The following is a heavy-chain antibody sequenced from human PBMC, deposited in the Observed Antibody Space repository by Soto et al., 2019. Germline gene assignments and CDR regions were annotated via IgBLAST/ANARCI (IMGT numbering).Heavy chain of an antibody. CDR1: GGSVSSHDYD. Sequence: QLQESGPGLLRPSQTLSLTCSLSGGSVSSHDYDWTWVRQRPGKGLEGIGFVHDRETADYNPSLKSRVSIAVDTFKNKFSLSLSSVTAADSGVYYCARRKSLDVWGQGITVIVSS. V-gene: IGHV4-30-4*08. D-gene: IGHD3-10*01. J-gene: IGHJ6*02. CDR2: VHDRETA. CDR3: ARRKSLDV.